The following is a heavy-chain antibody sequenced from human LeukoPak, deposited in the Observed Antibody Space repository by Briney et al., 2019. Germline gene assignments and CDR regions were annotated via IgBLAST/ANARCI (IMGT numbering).Heavy chain of an antibody. CDR3: ARSPYSSSYYYYGMDV. Sequence: SETLSLTCTVSGGSISSYYWSWIRQPPGKGLEWIGYIYYSGSTNYNPSLKSRVTISVDTSKNQFPLKLSSVTAADTAVYYCARSPYSSSYYYYGMDVWGQGTTVTVSS. V-gene: IGHV4-59*08. D-gene: IGHD6-6*01. CDR2: IYYSGST. J-gene: IGHJ6*02. CDR1: GGSISSYY.